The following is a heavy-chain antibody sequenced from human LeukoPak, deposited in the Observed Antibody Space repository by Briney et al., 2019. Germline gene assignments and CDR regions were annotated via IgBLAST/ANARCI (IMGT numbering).Heavy chain of an antibody. D-gene: IGHD6-19*01. CDR1: GFTFSNDD. CDR3: ASSAGALIDC. V-gene: IGHV3-33*01. J-gene: IGHJ4*02. Sequence: GGSLRLSCAASGFTFSNDDMHWVRQAPGKGLEWVAVIWFDGSNKFYADSVKGRFTISRDNSKNTLYLQMNSLRAEDTAVYYCASSAGALIDCWGQGTLVIVSS. CDR2: IWFDGSNK.